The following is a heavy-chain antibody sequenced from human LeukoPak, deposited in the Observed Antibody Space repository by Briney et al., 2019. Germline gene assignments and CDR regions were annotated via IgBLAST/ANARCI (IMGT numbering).Heavy chain of an antibody. J-gene: IGHJ3*02. CDR3: TRESPWFGDAFDI. V-gene: IGHV3-49*03. D-gene: IGHD3-10*01. CDR2: IRSKAYGGTT. CDR1: GFTFGDYP. Sequence: GGSLRLSCTASGFTFGDYPLSGFRQAPGRGREGVGFIRSKAYGGTTEYAASVKGRFTISRDDSKSIAYLQMNSLKTEDTAVYYCTRESPWFGDAFDIWGQGTMVTVSS.